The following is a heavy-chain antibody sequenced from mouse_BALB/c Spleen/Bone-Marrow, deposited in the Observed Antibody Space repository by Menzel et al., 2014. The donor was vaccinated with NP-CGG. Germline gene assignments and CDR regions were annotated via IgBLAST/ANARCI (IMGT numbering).Heavy chain of an antibody. CDR1: GYAFSSSW. CDR3: ARTYGRSYFVY. V-gene: IGHV1-82*01. J-gene: IGHJ3*01. Sequence: QVQLQQSGPELVKPGASVKISCRASGYAFSSSWMNWVKQRPGQGLEWIGRIYPGDGDTNYNGKFKGKATLTADKSSSTTYMQLSSLTSVDSAVYFCARTYGRSYFVYWGQGTLVTVSA. D-gene: IGHD1-1*01. CDR2: IYPGDGDT.